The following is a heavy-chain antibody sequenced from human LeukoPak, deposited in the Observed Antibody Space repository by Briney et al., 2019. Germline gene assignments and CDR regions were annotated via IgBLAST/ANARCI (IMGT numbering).Heavy chain of an antibody. CDR2: IYHSGST. V-gene: IGHV4-30-2*01. CDR1: GGSISSGGYS. CDR3: ARGDGGNSHYFDY. Sequence: SETLSLTCAVSGGSISSGGYSWGWIRQPPGKGLEWIGYIYHSGSTYYNPSLKSRVTISVDRSKNQFSLKLSSVTAADTAVYYCARGDGGNSHYFDYWGQGTLVTVSS. J-gene: IGHJ4*02. D-gene: IGHD4-23*01.